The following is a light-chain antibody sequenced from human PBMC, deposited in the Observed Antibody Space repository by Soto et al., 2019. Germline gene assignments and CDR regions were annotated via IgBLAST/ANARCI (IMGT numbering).Light chain of an antibody. CDR2: GAG. CDR1: QSVSSGY. J-gene: IGKJ4*01. V-gene: IGKV3-20*01. Sequence: EIVLTQSPGSLSLSPGERATLSCRASQSVSSGYVAWYQQKPGQSPRLLMYGAGNRASGIPDRFSGSGSGTDFTLTISRLEPEDFAVYYCQHYETSPPTFGGGTKVDIK. CDR3: QHYETSPPT.